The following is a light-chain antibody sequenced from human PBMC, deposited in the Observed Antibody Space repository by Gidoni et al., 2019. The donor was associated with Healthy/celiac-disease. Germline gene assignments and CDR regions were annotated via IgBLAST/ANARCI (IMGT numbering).Light chain of an antibody. CDR3: QQYGSSLRA. J-gene: IGKJ1*01. V-gene: IGKV3-20*01. CDR2: GAS. CDR1: QSVSSSY. Sequence: EIVLTQSPGTLSLSSVERAALSCRASQSVSSSYLAWYQQKPGQAPRLLIYGASSRATGIPDRFSGSGSGTDFTLTISRLEPEDFAVYYCQQYGSSLRAFGQGTKVEIK.